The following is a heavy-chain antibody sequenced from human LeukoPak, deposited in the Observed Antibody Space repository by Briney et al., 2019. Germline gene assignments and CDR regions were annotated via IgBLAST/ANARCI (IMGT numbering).Heavy chain of an antibody. CDR1: GFTFSSYW. CDR3: AREDCSSTSCYHDY. D-gene: IGHD2-2*01. V-gene: IGHV3-7*03. Sequence: GGSLRLSCAASGFTFSSYWMSWVRQAPGKGLEWVVNIKQDGSEKYYVDSVKGRFTISRDNAKNSLYLQMNSLRAEDTAVYYCAREDCSSTSCYHDYWGQGTLVTVSS. J-gene: IGHJ4*02. CDR2: IKQDGSEK.